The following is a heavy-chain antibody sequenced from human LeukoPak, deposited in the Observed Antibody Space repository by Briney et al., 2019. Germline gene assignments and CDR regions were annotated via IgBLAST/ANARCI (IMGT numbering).Heavy chain of an antibody. CDR3: ARDQWLDY. J-gene: IGHJ4*02. CDR1: GFTFSGYI. CDR2: IGTSGNTI. D-gene: IGHD6-19*01. Sequence: GGSLRLSCAASGFTFSGYIMNWVRQAPGKGLEWVSFIGTSGNTIYYADSVKGRFTVSRDNAKNSLYLQMNSLRAEDTAVYYCARDQWLDYWGRGALVTVSS. V-gene: IGHV3-48*01.